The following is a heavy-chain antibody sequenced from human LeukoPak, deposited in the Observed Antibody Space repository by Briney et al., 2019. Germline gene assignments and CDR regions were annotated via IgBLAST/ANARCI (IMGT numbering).Heavy chain of an antibody. CDR1: GGTFSSYA. CDR2: IIPILGIA. CDR3: ARGRTMIVVPKDAFDI. J-gene: IGHJ3*02. D-gene: IGHD3-22*01. Sequence: SVKVSCKASGGTFSSYAISWVRQAPGQGLEWMGRIIPILGIANYAQKFQGRVTITADKSTSTAYMELSSLRSEDTAVYYCARGRTMIVVPKDAFDIWGQGTMVTVSS. V-gene: IGHV1-69*04.